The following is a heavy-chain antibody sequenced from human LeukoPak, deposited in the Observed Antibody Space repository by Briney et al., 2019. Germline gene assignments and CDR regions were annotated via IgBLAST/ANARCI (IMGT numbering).Heavy chain of an antibody. CDR1: GFTFSSYG. J-gene: IGHJ5*02. Sequence: GGSLRLSCAASGFTFSSYGMSWVRQAPGKGLEWVSAISGSGGSTYYADSVKGRFTISRDNSKNTLYLQMNSLRAEDTAVYYCAREVVVVAATPGWYNWFDPWGQGTLVTVSS. V-gene: IGHV3-23*01. D-gene: IGHD2-15*01. CDR3: AREVVVVAATPGWYNWFDP. CDR2: ISGSGGST.